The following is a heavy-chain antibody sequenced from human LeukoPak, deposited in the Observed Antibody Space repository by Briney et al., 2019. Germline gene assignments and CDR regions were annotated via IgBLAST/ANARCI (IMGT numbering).Heavy chain of an antibody. V-gene: IGHV4-31*03. D-gene: IGHD3-10*01. Sequence: SETLSLTCTVSGGSISSGGYCWSWIRQHPGKGLEWFGYIYYSGSTYYNPSLKSRVTISVDTSKNQFSLKLSSVTAADTAVYYCAREERGSGRGRYYYYGMDVWGQGTTVTVSS. CDR3: AREERGSGRGRYYYYGMDV. J-gene: IGHJ6*02. CDR1: GGSISSGGYC. CDR2: IYYSGST.